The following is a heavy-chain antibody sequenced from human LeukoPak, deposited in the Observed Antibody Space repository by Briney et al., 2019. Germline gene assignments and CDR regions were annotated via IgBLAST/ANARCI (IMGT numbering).Heavy chain of an antibody. CDR2: IYYSGST. J-gene: IGHJ4*02. V-gene: IGHV4-39*07. Sequence: PSETLSLTCTVSGGSISSSSYYWGWIRQPPGKGLEWIGSIYYSGSTYYNPSLKSRVTISVDTSKNQFSLKLSSVTAADTAVYYCARVSSSGWYNYFDYWGQGTLVTVSS. CDR3: ARVSSSGWYNYFDY. CDR1: GGSISSSSYY. D-gene: IGHD6-19*01.